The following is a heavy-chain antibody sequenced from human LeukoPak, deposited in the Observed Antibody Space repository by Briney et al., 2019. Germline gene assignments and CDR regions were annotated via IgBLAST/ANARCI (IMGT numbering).Heavy chain of an antibody. J-gene: IGHJ4*02. Sequence: PGGSLRLSCVASGFTFSTYWMAWVRQAPGKGLEWVGRIKSKTDGGTTDYAAPVKGRFTISRDDSKNTLYLQMNSLKTEDTAVYYCTTGSSGWYGDYWGQGTLVTVSS. CDR2: IKSKTDGGTT. CDR3: TTGSSGWYGDY. D-gene: IGHD6-19*01. V-gene: IGHV3-15*01. CDR1: GFTFSTYW.